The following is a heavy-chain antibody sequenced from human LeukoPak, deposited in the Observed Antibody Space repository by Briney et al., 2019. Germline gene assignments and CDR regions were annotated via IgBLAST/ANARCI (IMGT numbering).Heavy chain of an antibody. D-gene: IGHD5-24*01. CDR1: GGSISSSSYY. Sequence: MSSETLSHTCTVSGGSISSSSYYWGWIRQPPGKGLEWIGSIYYSGSTYYNPSLKGRVTISVDTSKDQFSLKLSSVTPEDTAVYYCARRTDDYNYLDYWGQGTLVTVSS. CDR3: ARRTDDYNYLDY. J-gene: IGHJ4*02. V-gene: IGHV4-39*01. CDR2: IYYSGST.